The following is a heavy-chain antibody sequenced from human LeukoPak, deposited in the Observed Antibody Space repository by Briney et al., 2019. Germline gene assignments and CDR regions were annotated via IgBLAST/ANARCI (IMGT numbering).Heavy chain of an antibody. V-gene: IGHV1-2*02. D-gene: IGHD1-7*01. CDR1: GYTFTGYY. CDR2: INPNSGGT. J-gene: IGHJ3*02. Sequence: ASVKVSCKASGYTFTGYYMHWVRQAPGQGLEWMGWINPNSGGTNYAQKFQGRVTMTRDTSISTAYMELSRLRSDDTAVYYCASVITGTIFRDAFDIWGQGTMVTVSS. CDR3: ASVITGTIFRDAFDI.